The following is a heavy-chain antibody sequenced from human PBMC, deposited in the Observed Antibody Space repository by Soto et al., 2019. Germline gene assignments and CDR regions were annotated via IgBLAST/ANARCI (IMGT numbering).Heavy chain of an antibody. D-gene: IGHD1-26*01. CDR3: ASLGPKIDY. Sequence: PSETLSLTCNVYGASTSNYYWNWIRQPAGKGLEWIGRFYIGGKGNYNPSLGSRVTMSLDTSKNQVSLKLTSVTAADTAVYYCASLGPKIDYWGQGTMVTVSS. CDR2: FYIGGKG. V-gene: IGHV4-4*07. CDR1: GASTSNYY. J-gene: IGHJ4*02.